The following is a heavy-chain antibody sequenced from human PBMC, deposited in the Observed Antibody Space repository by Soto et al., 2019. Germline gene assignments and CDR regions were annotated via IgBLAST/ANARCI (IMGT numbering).Heavy chain of an antibody. Sequence: EVQLLESGGGLVQPGVSLRLSCAASGFTFSTYAMSWVRQPPGKGLEWVSGIGGSGGSTYSADSVQGRFNISRDNSKNTLYLRMNSLRAEDTAVYYCAKDGADFVTTPSHFGYRCQGTLVTVSS. CDR1: GFTFSTYA. V-gene: IGHV3-23*01. CDR3: AKDGADFVTTPSHFGY. J-gene: IGHJ4*02. D-gene: IGHD1-1*01. CDR2: IGGSGGST.